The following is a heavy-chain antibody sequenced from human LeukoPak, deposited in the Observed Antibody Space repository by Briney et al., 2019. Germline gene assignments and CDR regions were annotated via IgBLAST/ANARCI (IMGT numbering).Heavy chain of an antibody. Sequence: SGTLSLTCTVSGGSISSSSYYWGWIRQPPGKGLEWIGSIYYSGSTYYNPSLKSRVTISVDTSKNQFSLKLSSVTAADTAVYYCARLFPTFPDYWGQGTLVTVSS. D-gene: IGHD2/OR15-2a*01. CDR2: IYYSGST. CDR3: ARLFPTFPDY. CDR1: GGSISSSSYY. V-gene: IGHV4-39*01. J-gene: IGHJ4*02.